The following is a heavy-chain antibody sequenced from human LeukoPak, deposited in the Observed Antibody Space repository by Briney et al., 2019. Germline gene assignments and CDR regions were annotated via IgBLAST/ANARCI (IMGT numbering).Heavy chain of an antibody. CDR1: GYTFTSYG. V-gene: IGHV1-18*01. J-gene: IGHJ4*02. D-gene: IGHD3-3*01. CDR3: ARSPQITIFGVVIDYYFDY. Sequence: GASVKVSCKASGYTFTSYGISWVRQAPGQGLEWMGWISAYNGNSNYAQKLQGRVTMSTDTSTSTAYMEMRSLRSDDTAVYYCARSPQITIFGVVIDYYFDYWGQGTLVTVSS. CDR2: ISAYNGNS.